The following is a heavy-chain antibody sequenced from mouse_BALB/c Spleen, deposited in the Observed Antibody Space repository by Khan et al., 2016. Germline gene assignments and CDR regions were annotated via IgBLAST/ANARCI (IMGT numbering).Heavy chain of an antibody. CDR1: GFNIKDTY. V-gene: IGHV14-3*02. J-gene: IGHJ4*01. CDR2: IDPANGNT. Sequence: VQLQQSGAELVKPGASVKLSCTASGFNIKDTYMHWVKQRPEQGLEWIGRIDPANGNTKYDPKFQGKATITADTSSNTASLQLSSLTSEDTAVYYCARGGLRRGYAMDYWGQGTSVTVSS. D-gene: IGHD2-4*01. CDR3: ARGGLRRGYAMDY.